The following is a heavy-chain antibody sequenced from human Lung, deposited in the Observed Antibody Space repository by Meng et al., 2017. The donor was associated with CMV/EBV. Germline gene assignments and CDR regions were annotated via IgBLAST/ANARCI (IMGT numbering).Heavy chain of an antibody. J-gene: IGHJ6*02. V-gene: IGHV3-23*01. D-gene: IGHD5-18*01. Sequence: EXXKISCEASGFTFSSYPMNWVRRAPGKGLEWVSTISPSGGTTYYADSVKGRFTVSRDNSKNTLYLQMNSLRAEDTAVYYCARDRGYSYVSLGMDVWGQGTTVTVSS. CDR2: ISPSGGTT. CDR1: GFTFSSYP. CDR3: ARDRGYSYVSLGMDV.